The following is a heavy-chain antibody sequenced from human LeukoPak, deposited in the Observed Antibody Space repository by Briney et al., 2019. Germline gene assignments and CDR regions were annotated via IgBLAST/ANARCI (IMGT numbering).Heavy chain of an antibody. CDR2: IYHSGST. D-gene: IGHD3-9*01. CDR3: ARGGYDILTGYSPFDY. Sequence: SETLSLTCTVSGGSISSGGYYWSWIRQPPGKGLEWIGYIYHSGSTYYNPSLESRVTISVDTSKNQFSLKLSSATAADTAVYYCARGGYDILTGYSPFDYWGQGTLVTVSS. V-gene: IGHV4-30-2*01. CDR1: GGSISSGGYY. J-gene: IGHJ4*02.